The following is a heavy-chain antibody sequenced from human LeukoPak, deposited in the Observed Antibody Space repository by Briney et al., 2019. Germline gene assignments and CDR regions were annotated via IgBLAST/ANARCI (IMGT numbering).Heavy chain of an antibody. CDR3: ARRAAYCGGDCYSAFDI. CDR2: ISAYNGNT. D-gene: IGHD2-21*02. V-gene: IGHV1-18*01. J-gene: IGHJ3*02. Sequence: ASVKVSCKASGYTFTSYGISWVRQAPGQGLEWMGWISAYNGNTNYAQKLQGRVTMTTDTSTSTAYMELRSLRSDDTAVYYCARRAAYCGGDCYSAFDIWGQGTMVTVPS. CDR1: GYTFTSYG.